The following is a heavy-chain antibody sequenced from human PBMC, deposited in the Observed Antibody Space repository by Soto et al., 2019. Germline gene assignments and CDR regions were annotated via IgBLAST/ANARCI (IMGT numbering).Heavy chain of an antibody. CDR3: ARQGDSRILRDTFDI. J-gene: IGHJ3*02. V-gene: IGHV1-3*04. CDR2: INTDNGYT. Sequence: ASVKVSCKSSGYTFTHYAMHWVHQAPGQGLEWLGWINTDNGYTAFSQKFQGRVSITMDTSASTAYVELSSLTSEDTGVYYCARQGDSRILRDTFDIWGQGTLVTVSS. D-gene: IGHD2-8*01. CDR1: GYTFTHYA.